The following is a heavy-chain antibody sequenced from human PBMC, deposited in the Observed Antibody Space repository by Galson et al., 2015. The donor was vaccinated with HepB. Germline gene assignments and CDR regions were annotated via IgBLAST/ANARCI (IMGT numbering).Heavy chain of an antibody. V-gene: IGHV3-21*01. CDR3: ARGPVKGGYELGAFDY. D-gene: IGHD5-12*01. CDR1: GFTFSSYS. Sequence: SLRLSCAASGFTFSSYSMNWVRQAPGKGLEWVSSISSSSSYIYYADSVKGRFTISRDNAKNSLYLQMNSLRAEDTAVYYCARGPVKGGYELGAFDYWGQGTLVTVSS. J-gene: IGHJ4*02. CDR2: ISSSSSYI.